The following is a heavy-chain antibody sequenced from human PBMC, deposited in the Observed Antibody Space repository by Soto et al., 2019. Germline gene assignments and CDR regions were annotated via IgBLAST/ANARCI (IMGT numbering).Heavy chain of an antibody. Sequence: SETLSLTCTVSGGSISSSTYYWGWMRQPPGKGLEWIASFFIGGNTYYNPSLKSRVTISVDTSKNQFSLKLSSVTTADTAVYYCAKLAGYCRGNSCHGDYAMDAWGQGTTVT. D-gene: IGHD2-15*01. J-gene: IGHJ6*02. CDR1: GGSISSSTYY. CDR2: FFIGGNT. CDR3: AKLAGYCRGNSCHGDYAMDA. V-gene: IGHV4-39*01.